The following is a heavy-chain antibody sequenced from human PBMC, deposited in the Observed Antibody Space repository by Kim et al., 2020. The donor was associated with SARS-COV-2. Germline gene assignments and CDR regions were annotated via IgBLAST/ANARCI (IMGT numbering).Heavy chain of an antibody. CDR2: ISSSSSYI. V-gene: IGHV3-21*01. D-gene: IGHD6-13*01. CDR1: GFTFSSYS. Sequence: GGSLRLSCAASGFTFSSYSMNWVRQAPGKGLEWVSSISSSSSYIYYADSVKGRFTISRDNAKNSLYLQMNSLRAEDTAVYYCARDRNSSSRWILNWFDPWGQGTLVTVSS. J-gene: IGHJ5*02. CDR3: ARDRNSSSRWILNWFDP.